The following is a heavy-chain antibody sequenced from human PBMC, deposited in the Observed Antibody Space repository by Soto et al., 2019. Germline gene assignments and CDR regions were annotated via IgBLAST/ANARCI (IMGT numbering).Heavy chain of an antibody. D-gene: IGHD2-2*01. V-gene: IGHV4-34*01. Sequence: PSETLSLTCAVYGGSFSGYSWSWIRQPPGKGLEWIGEINHSGSTNNNPSLKSRVTISVDTSKNQFSLKLSSVTAADTAVYYCARGLVVVPAAPSYYYYGMDVWGQGTTVTVSS. CDR1: GGSFSGYS. CDR3: ARGLVVVPAAPSYYYYGMDV. J-gene: IGHJ6*02. CDR2: INHSGST.